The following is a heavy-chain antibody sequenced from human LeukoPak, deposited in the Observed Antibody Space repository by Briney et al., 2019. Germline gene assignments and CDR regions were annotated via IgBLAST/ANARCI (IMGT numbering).Heavy chain of an antibody. J-gene: IGHJ5*02. V-gene: IGHV3-48*03. Sequence: GGSLRLSCAASGFTFSSYEMNWVRQAPGKGLEWVSYISTSATRLDYADSVKGRFTISRDNARNSLYLQMDSLRAEDTAVYYCARELKTSGFDPWGQGTLVTVSS. D-gene: IGHD6-19*01. CDR2: ISTSATRL. CDR3: ARELKTSGFDP. CDR1: GFTFSSYE.